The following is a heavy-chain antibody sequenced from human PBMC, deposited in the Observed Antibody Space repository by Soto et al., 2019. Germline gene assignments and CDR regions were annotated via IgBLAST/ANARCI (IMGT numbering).Heavy chain of an antibody. D-gene: IGHD3-22*01. CDR2: ISGSGGST. V-gene: IGHV3-23*01. Sequence: GGSLRLSCAASGVTFSSYAMSWVRQAPGKGLEWVSAISGSGGSTYYADSVKGRFTISRDNSKNTLYLQMNSLRAEDTAVYYCAKRPGYDSSGYFDEYFQHWGQGTLVTVSS. J-gene: IGHJ1*01. CDR3: AKRPGYDSSGYFDEYFQH. CDR1: GVTFSSYA.